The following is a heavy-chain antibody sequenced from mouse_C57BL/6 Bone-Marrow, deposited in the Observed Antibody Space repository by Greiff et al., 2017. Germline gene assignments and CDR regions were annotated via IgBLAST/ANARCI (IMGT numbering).Heavy chain of an antibody. CDR3: ARRYYGHYFDY. Sequence: VQVVESGPELVKPGASVKISCKASGYAFSSSWMNWVKQRPGKGLEWIGRIYPGDGDTNYNGKFKGKATLTADKSSSTAYMQLSSLTSEDSAVYFCARRYYGHYFDYWGQGTTLTVSS. D-gene: IGHD1-2*01. CDR1: GYAFSSSW. CDR2: IYPGDGDT. J-gene: IGHJ2*01. V-gene: IGHV1-82*01.